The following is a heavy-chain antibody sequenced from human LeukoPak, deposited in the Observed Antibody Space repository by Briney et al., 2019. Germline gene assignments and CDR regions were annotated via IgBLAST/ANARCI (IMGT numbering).Heavy chain of an antibody. CDR3: ARAGSVIDYYYGMDV. CDR1: GGSISSGGYS. Sequence: SQTLSLTCAVSGGSISSGGYSWSWTRQPPGKGLEWIGYIYHSGSTYYNPSLKSRVTISVDRSKNQFSLKLSSVTAADTAVYYCARAGSVIDYYYGMDVWGQGTTVTVSS. V-gene: IGHV4-30-2*01. D-gene: IGHD4-4*01. J-gene: IGHJ6*02. CDR2: IYHSGST.